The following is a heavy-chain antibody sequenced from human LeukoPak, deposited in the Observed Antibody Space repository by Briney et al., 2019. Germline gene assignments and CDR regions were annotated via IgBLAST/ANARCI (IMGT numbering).Heavy chain of an antibody. V-gene: IGHV4-31*03. J-gene: IGHJ5*02. CDR1: GASLRRGGYY. CDR3: SFSSTRRHTRWFDP. Sequence: TSEPLSLTCTVSGASLRRGGYYWSWIRQHPGRGLEWIGYMYYSGSTYYNPSLKSRVTISVDTSKNQFSLKLSSVTAADTAVYYFSFSSTRRHTRWFDPWGQGTLVTVSS. D-gene: IGHD2-21*01. CDR2: MYYSGST.